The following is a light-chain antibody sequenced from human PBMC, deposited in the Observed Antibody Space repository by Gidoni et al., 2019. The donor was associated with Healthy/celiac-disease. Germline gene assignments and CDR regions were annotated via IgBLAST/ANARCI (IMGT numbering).Light chain of an antibody. CDR1: QSVSSY. CDR3: QQRSNGPLT. J-gene: IGKJ4*01. Sequence: EIVLTQSPATLSLSPGERATLSCMASQSVSSYLAWYQQKPGQAPRLLIYDASNRATGIPARFSGSGSGTDFTLTISSLEPEDFAVYYCQQRSNGPLTFGGGTKVEIK. V-gene: IGKV3-11*01. CDR2: DAS.